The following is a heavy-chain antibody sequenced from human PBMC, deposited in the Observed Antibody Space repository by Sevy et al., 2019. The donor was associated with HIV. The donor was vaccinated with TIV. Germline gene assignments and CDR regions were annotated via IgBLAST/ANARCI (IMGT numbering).Heavy chain of an antibody. CDR2: IGTAGDT. Sequence: GGSLRLSCAASGFTFSRYDMHWVRQATGKGLEWVSSIGTAGDTYYPGSVKGRFATSRENAKKSLDLQMNSLRAGDTAVYYCARGTRYSGSYYLGDDAFDIWGQGTMVTVSS. CDR1: GFTFSRYD. D-gene: IGHD1-26*01. CDR3: ARGTRYSGSYYLGDDAFDI. V-gene: IGHV3-13*01. J-gene: IGHJ3*02.